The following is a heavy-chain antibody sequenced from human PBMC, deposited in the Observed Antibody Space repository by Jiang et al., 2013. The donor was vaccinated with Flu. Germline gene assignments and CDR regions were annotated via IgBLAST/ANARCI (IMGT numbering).Heavy chain of an antibody. Sequence: NYAQKFQGRVMITADESTSTAYMELSSLRSEDTAVYYCARDRLDYYDSSGYYYYYMDVWGKGTTVTVSS. V-gene: IGHV1-69*01. CDR3: ARDRLDYYDSSGYYYYYMDV. J-gene: IGHJ6*03. D-gene: IGHD3-22*01.